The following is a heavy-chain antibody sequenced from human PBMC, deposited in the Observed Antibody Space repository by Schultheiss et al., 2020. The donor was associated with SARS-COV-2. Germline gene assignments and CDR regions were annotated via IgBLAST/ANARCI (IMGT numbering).Heavy chain of an antibody. CDR3: AKVCGGDCYFPNYYYYYGMDV. CDR2: ISYDGSNK. D-gene: IGHD2-21*02. Sequence: GGSLRLSCAASGFTFSSYAMHWVRQAPGKGLEWVAVISYDGSNKYYADSVKGRFTISRDNSKNMLYLQMNSLRAEDTAVYYCAKVCGGDCYFPNYYYYYGMDVWGRGAT. V-gene: IGHV3-30-3*01. CDR1: GFTFSSYA. J-gene: IGHJ6*02.